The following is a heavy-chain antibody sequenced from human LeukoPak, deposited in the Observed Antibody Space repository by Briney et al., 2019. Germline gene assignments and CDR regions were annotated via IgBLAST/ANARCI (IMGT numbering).Heavy chain of an antibody. CDR3: AELGITMIGGV. CDR2: ISSSGSTI. CDR1: GFTFSSYE. D-gene: IGHD3-10*02. Sequence: GGSLRLSRAASGFTFSSYEMNWVRQAPGKGLEWVSYISSSGSTIYYADSVKGRFTISRDNAKNSLYLQMSSLRAEDTAVYYCAELGITMIGGVWGKGTTVTISS. V-gene: IGHV3-48*03. J-gene: IGHJ6*04.